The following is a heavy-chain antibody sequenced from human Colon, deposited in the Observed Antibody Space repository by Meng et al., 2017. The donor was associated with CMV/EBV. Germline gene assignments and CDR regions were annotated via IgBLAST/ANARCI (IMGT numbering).Heavy chain of an antibody. V-gene: IGHV1-2*02. Sequence: ASVKVSCKASGYMFINYDIHWVRKATGQGLEWMGWMTPNSGGTNYAQKFQGRVTMTRDTSISTAYMELSRLRSDDTAVYYCARGRGRITIFGTLNDLDYWGQGTLVTVSS. CDR2: MTPNSGGT. D-gene: IGHD3-3*01. CDR1: GYMFINYD. J-gene: IGHJ4*02. CDR3: ARGRGRITIFGTLNDLDY.